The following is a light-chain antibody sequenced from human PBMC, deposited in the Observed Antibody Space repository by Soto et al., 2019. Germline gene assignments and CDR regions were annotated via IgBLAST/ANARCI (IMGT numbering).Light chain of an antibody. CDR3: ETWDSNTRV. Sequence: QPVLTQSSSASASLGSSVKLTCTLSSGHSSYIIAWHQQQPGKAPRYLMKLEGSGSYNKGSGVPDRFSGSGSGADRYLTISHLQSEDEADYYCETWDSNTRVFGGGTKVTVL. V-gene: IGLV4-60*03. J-gene: IGLJ2*01. CDR2: LEGSGSY. CDR1: SGHSSYI.